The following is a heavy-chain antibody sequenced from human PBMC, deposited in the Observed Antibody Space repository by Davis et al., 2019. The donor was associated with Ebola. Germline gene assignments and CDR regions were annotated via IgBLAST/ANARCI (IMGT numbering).Heavy chain of an antibody. V-gene: IGHV1-2*06. CDR1: GYRFIGYY. CDR3: ARGEDCTSASCSTY. Sequence: ASVKVSCKASGYRFIGYYIHWVRQAPGQGLEWMGRINPNSGDTNYAQKFQGRVTMTRDTSISTAYMELSRLRSDDTAVYYCARGEDCTSASCSTYWGQGTLVTVSS. D-gene: IGHD2-2*01. J-gene: IGHJ4*02. CDR2: INPNSGDT.